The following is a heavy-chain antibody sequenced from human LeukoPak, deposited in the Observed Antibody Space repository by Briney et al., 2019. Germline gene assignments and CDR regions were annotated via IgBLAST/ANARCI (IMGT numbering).Heavy chain of an antibody. D-gene: IGHD2/OR15-2a*01. J-gene: IGHJ3*02. CDR2: LSSSGLSP. CDR3: TKAGPDTYAFDI. CDR1: GFTFSSYA. Sequence: PGGSLRLSCAASGFTFSSYAMSWVRQAPGQGLEWVSALSSSGLSPYYADSVKGRFSISRDISKNTLYLQMNSLRAEDTAVYYCTKAGPDTYAFDIWGQGTMVTVSS. V-gene: IGHV3-23*01.